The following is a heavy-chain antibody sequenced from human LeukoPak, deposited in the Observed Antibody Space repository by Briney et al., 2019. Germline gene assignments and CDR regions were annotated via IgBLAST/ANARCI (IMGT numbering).Heavy chain of an antibody. Sequence: PSETLSLTCAVYGGSFSGYFWSWIRQPPGKGLEWIGEINHSGSTNYNPSLKSRVTISVDTSKNQFSLKLSSVTAADTAVYYCARGRWLQAKVLADYWGQGTLVTVSS. D-gene: IGHD5-24*01. J-gene: IGHJ4*02. CDR2: INHSGST. CDR1: GGSFSGYF. V-gene: IGHV4-34*01. CDR3: ARGRWLQAKVLADY.